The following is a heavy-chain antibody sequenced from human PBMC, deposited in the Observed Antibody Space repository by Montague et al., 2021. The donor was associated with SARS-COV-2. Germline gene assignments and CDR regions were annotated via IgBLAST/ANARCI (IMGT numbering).Heavy chain of an antibody. V-gene: IGHV6-1*01. D-gene: IGHD4-11*01. Sequence: CAISGDSVSSNIATWNWIRQSPSRGLEWLGRTYYRSKWYNDYAESVKSRITIDPDTSKHQFSLHLNSVTPEDTAVYYCARISVGSKYYFDFWGQETLVTVSS. CDR2: TYYRSKWYN. J-gene: IGHJ4*02. CDR1: GDSVSSNIAT. CDR3: ARISVGSKYYFDF.